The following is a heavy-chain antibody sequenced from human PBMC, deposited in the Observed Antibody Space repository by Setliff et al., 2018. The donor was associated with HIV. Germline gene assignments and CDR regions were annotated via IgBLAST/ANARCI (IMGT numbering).Heavy chain of an antibody. Sequence: PGGSLRLSCAASGFTFSDYYMTWIRQAPGKGLEWVSFISSSATYTTYADSVKGRFTISRDNSKNTLYLQMKSLRAEDTAVYYCAKLSHSHDSNGFTVDYWGRGTLVTVSS. D-gene: IGHD3-22*01. V-gene: IGHV3-11*03. J-gene: IGHJ4*02. CDR3: AKLSHSHDSNGFTVDY. CDR2: ISSSATYT. CDR1: GFTFSDYY.